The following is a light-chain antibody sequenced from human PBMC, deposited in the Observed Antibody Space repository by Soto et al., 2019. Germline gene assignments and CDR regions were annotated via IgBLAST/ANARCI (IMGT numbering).Light chain of an antibody. Sequence: EIVLTQSPGTLSLSLGERATLSCRASQSVSSNYLAWYQQKPGQAPRLLFYGASSMATGIPVRFSGSGSGTDFSLTISSMEPQDFAVDYCQLYGSSPQMNTFGQGTKLEIK. CDR3: QLYGSSPQMNT. V-gene: IGKV3-20*01. CDR1: QSVSSNY. CDR2: GAS. J-gene: IGKJ2*01.